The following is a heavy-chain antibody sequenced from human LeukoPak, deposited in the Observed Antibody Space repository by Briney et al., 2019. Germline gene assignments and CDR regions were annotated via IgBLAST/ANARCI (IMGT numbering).Heavy chain of an antibody. D-gene: IGHD3-10*01. J-gene: IGHJ4*02. CDR2: FDPEDGDT. V-gene: IGHV1-24*01. Sequence: ASVTVTLSFSAYTLTHLSMHRMRQAPGKGLEWMGGFDPEDGDTSYAEKFEGRVTMTDDTSTDTDYIQLSDLRSEYTAVYYCATEISHYDGSGSCSPNRAYWCRGTLVIVSS. CDR1: AYTLTHLS. CDR3: ATEISHYDGSGSCSPNRAY.